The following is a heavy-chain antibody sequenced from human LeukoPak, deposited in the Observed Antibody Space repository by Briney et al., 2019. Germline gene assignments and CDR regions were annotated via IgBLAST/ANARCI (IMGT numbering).Heavy chain of an antibody. V-gene: IGHV3-33*01. J-gene: IGHJ4*02. CDR2: IWYDGSNK. D-gene: IGHD2-21*02. Sequence: GRSLRLSCAASGFTFSSYGMHWVRQAPGKGLEWVAVIWYDGSNKYYADSVKGRFTISRDNAKNTLYLQMNSLRAEDTAVYYCARGKGLLPDYWGQGTLVTVSS. CDR3: ARGKGLLPDY. CDR1: GFTFSSYG.